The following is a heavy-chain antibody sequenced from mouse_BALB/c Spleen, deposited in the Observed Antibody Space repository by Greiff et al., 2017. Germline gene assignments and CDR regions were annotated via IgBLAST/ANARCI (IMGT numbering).Heavy chain of an antibody. D-gene: IGHD1-1*01. Sequence: EVQGVESGPGLVKPSQSLSLTCTVTGYSITSDYAWYWIRQFPGNKLEWMGYISYSGSTSYNPSLKSRISITRDTSKNQFFLQLNSVTTEDTATYYCARSGIYYYGSSPWFAYWGQGTLVTVSA. V-gene: IGHV3-2*02. CDR1: GYSITSDYA. CDR3: ARSGIYYYGSSPWFAY. CDR2: ISYSGST. J-gene: IGHJ3*01.